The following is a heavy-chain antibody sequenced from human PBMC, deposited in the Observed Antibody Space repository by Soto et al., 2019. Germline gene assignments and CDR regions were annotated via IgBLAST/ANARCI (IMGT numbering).Heavy chain of an antibody. CDR3: ARGQEGVVATH. D-gene: IGHD5-12*01. CDR1: GGSLSGYY. CDR2: VKDGGHT. Sequence: QVQLQQWGAGLLKPSETLSLNCAVTGGSLSGYYWSWIGQPPGKGLEWIGEVKDGGHTNYSPSLRGRVTTSSDTSNNQFSLRLNSVTAADTGVYYCARGQEGVVATHWDQGSLVTVSS. J-gene: IGHJ4*02. V-gene: IGHV4-34*01.